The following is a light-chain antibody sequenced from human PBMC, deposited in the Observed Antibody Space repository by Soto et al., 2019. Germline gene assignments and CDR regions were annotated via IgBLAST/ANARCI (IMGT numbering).Light chain of an antibody. J-gene: IGKJ2*01. CDR3: QQRYTTVYT. Sequence: DIQMTKSPSSLSASVGDSVSITCRASQNIINNLNWYQEKPGKAPNLLLFGASSLQIGVPSMFRGSGSGTDFTLTIISLQPEDFATYFCQQRYTTVYTFGPGTNLEVK. CDR2: GAS. V-gene: IGKV1-39*01. CDR1: QNIINN.